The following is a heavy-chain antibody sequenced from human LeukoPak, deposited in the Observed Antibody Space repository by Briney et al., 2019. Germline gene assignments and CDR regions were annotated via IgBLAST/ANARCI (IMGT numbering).Heavy chain of an antibody. CDR3: ARDPYSYDTSGPKPFDY. J-gene: IGHJ4*02. V-gene: IGHV3-48*02. Sequence: TGGSLRLSCAASGFTFSYYSMNWVRQAPGKGLEWVSYISRGSSAIYYADSVKGRFTISRDKAKNSLFLQMNSLRDEDTAVYYCARDPYSYDTSGPKPFDYWGQGTLVTVSS. D-gene: IGHD3-3*01. CDR1: GFTFSYYS. CDR2: ISRGSSAI.